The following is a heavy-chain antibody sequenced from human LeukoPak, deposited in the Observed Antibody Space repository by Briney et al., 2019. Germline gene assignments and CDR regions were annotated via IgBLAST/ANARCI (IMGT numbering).Heavy chain of an antibody. CDR2: IYYSGST. D-gene: IGHD5-24*01. CDR1: GGSISSYY. Sequence: SETLSLTCTVSGGSISSYYWSWIRQPPGKGLEWIGYIYYSGSTNYNPSLKSRVTISVDTSKNQFSLKLSSVTAADTAVYYCATDPGDGYNYGWYFDLWGRGTLVTVSS. CDR3: ATDPGDGYNYGWYFDL. V-gene: IGHV4-59*01. J-gene: IGHJ2*01.